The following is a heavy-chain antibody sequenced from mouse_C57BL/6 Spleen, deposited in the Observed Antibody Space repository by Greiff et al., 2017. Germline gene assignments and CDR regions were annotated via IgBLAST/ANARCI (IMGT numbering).Heavy chain of an antibody. Sequence: QVQLQQSGTELVKPGASVKLSCKASGYTFTSYWMHWVKQRPGQGLEWIGNINPSNGGTNYNEKFKSKATLTVDKSSSTAYMQLSSLTSEDSAVYYCAREDITTVVSSFDYWGQGTTLTVSS. J-gene: IGHJ2*01. CDR2: INPSNGGT. V-gene: IGHV1-53*01. D-gene: IGHD1-1*01. CDR3: AREDITTVVSSFDY. CDR1: GYTFTSYW.